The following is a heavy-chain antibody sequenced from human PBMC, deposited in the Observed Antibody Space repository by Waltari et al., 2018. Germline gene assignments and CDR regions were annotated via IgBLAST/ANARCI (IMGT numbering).Heavy chain of an antibody. CDR3: VSRVTVAGLFDY. D-gene: IGHD6-19*01. CDR1: DKSISSGYL. J-gene: IGHJ4*02. Sequence: QVRLQESGPGLVKPSETLSLTCAVSDKSISSGYLWGWIRQAPGKGLEWIGSFYFGGNTYHNPTLQSRVSISIDTSKNQFSLRLTSVTAADTAVYYCVSRVTVAGLFDYCGQGSMVTVSP. CDR2: FYFGGNT. V-gene: IGHV4-38-2*01.